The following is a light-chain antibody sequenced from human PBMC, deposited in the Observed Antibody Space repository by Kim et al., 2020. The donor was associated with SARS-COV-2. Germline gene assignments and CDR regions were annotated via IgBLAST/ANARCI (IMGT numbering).Light chain of an antibody. J-gene: IGLJ3*02. CDR1: NIGSES. V-gene: IGLV3-21*04. Sequence: PGKADKRTWGGKNIGSESVNWYQQKPGQAPVLVIYYDSDRPSGIPERFSGSNSGNTATLTISRVEAGDEADYYCQVWDSSNDHHWVFGGGTQLTVL. CDR3: QVWDSSNDHHWV. CDR2: YDS.